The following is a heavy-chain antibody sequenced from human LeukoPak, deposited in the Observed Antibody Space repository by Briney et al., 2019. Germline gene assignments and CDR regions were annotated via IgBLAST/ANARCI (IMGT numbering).Heavy chain of an antibody. CDR1: GYTFTGYH. J-gene: IGHJ5*02. D-gene: IGHD1-26*01. CDR2: IIPILGIA. CDR3: ARDGRLGGRYRSVGGFDP. Sequence: SVKVSCKASGYTFTGYHIHWVRQAPGQGLEWMGRIIPILGIANYAQKFQGRVTITADKSTSTAYMELSSLRSEDTAVYYCARDGRLGGRYRSVGGFDPWGQGTLVTVSS. V-gene: IGHV1-69*04.